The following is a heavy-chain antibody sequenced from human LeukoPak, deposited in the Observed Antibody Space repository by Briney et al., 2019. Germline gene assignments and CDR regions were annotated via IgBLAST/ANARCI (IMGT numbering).Heavy chain of an antibody. V-gene: IGHV3-43D*03. CDR2: ISWDGGST. CDR1: GFTFDDYA. Sequence: GGSLRLSCAASGFTFDDYAMHWVRQAPGKGLEWVSLISWDGGSTYYADSVKGRFTISRDNSKNSLYLQMSSLRAEDTALYYCAKDMAPYCSSTSCYTPGFDYWGQGTLVTVSS. CDR3: AKDMAPYCSSTSCYTPGFDY. J-gene: IGHJ4*02. D-gene: IGHD2-2*02.